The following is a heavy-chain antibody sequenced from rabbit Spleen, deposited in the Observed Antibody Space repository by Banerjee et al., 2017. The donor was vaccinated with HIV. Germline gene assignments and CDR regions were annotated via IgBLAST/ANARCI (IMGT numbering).Heavy chain of an antibody. D-gene: IGHD1-1*01. V-gene: IGHV1S40*01. CDR1: GFDFSTYG. CDR3: TRDDGSGHYIDGYFNL. Sequence: QSLEESGGGLVQPGGSLTLSCKASGFDFSTYGVSWVRQAPGKGLEWIGFIYTGNGKNYYASWAKGRFTISKTSSTTVTLQVTSLTAADTATYFCTRDDGSGHYIDGYFNLWGPGTLVTVS. J-gene: IGHJ4*01. CDR2: IYTGNGKN.